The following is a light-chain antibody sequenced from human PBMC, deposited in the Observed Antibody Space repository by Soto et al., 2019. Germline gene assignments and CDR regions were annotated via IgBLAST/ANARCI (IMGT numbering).Light chain of an antibody. CDR2: SAS. V-gene: IGKV1-9*01. CDR3: QQLHTYPRT. Sequence: IQLTQSPSSLSASAGDRVTITCRASQGISSYLAWYQQKPGKAPKLLMHSASTLQGGVPSRFSGSGSGTEFTLTISSLQPEDFATYYCQQLHTYPRTVGPGTKVDSK. J-gene: IGKJ3*01. CDR1: QGISSY.